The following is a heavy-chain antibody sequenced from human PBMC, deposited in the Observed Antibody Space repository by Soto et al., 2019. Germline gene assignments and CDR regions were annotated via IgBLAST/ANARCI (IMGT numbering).Heavy chain of an antibody. D-gene: IGHD6-13*01. J-gene: IGHJ5*02. CDR3: ARDRPPVEQQEARFDP. CDR2: ISYDGSNK. V-gene: IGHV3-30-3*01. Sequence: QVQLVESGGGVVQPGRSLRLSCAASGFTFSSYAMHWVRQAPGKGLEWVAVISYDGSNKYYADSVKGRFTISRDNSKNTLYLQMNSLRAEDTAVYYCARDRPPVEQQEARFDPWGQGTLVTVSS. CDR1: GFTFSSYA.